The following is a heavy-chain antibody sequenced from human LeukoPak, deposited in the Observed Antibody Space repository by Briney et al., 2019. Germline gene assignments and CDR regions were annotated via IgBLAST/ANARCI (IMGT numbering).Heavy chain of an antibody. D-gene: IGHD6-19*01. CDR3: ARARIAVAGALTAFDY. J-gene: IGHJ4*02. CDR1: GFTFSSFA. V-gene: IGHV3-74*01. Sequence: PGGSLRLSCSASGFTFSSFAMHWVRQAPGKGLVWVSRINGDGSTTNYADSVKGRFTISRDNARYSLYLQMNSLRVEDTAVYYCARARIAVAGALTAFDYWGQGTLVTVSS. CDR2: INGDGSTT.